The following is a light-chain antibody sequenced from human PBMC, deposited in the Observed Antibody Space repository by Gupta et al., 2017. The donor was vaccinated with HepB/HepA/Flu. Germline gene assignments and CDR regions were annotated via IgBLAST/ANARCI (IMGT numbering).Light chain of an antibody. Sequence: DIVMTQSPDSLAVSLGEKATINCKSSQSVLYSSDNNNYSGWYQQKPGQPPRLLIYWASTRESGVPDRFSGSGSGTDFTLTINSLQAEDVAVYYCQQYYSTPITFGQGTRLEIK. CDR2: WAS. CDR1: QSVLYSSDNNNY. CDR3: QQYYSTPIT. V-gene: IGKV4-1*01. J-gene: IGKJ5*01.